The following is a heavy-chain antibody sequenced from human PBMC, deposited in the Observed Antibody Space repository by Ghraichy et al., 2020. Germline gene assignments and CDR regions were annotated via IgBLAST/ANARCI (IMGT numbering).Heavy chain of an antibody. D-gene: IGHD6-19*01. V-gene: IGHV3-30*04. Sequence: GGSLRLSCAASGFTFSSYAIHWVRQAPGKGLEWVAVISYDGSNKYYADSVKGRFTISRDNSKNTLYLQMNSLRAEDTAVYYCARDRAVAGPIYYYYYMDVWGKGTTVTVSS. CDR1: GFTFSSYA. CDR2: ISYDGSNK. CDR3: ARDRAVAGPIYYYYYMDV. J-gene: IGHJ6*03.